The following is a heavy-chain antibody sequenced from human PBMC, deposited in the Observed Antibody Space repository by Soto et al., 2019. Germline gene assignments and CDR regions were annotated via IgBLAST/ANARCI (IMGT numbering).Heavy chain of an antibody. Sequence: GGSLRLSCAASGFTFSSYAMSWVRQAPGKGLEWVSAISGSGGSTYYADSVKGRFTISRDNSKNTLYLQMNSLRAEDTAVYYCAKSKTYCSGGSCYYNWLDPWGQGTLVTVYS. D-gene: IGHD2-15*01. CDR3: AKSKTYCSGGSCYYNWLDP. V-gene: IGHV3-23*01. CDR1: GFTFSSYA. J-gene: IGHJ5*02. CDR2: ISGSGGST.